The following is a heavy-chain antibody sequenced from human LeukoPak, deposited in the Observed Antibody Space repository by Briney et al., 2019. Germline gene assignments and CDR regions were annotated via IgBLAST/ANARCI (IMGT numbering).Heavy chain of an antibody. V-gene: IGHV4-30-4*01. Sequence: PSETLSLTCTVSGGLISRIEYYWGWDRQSPVKGLEWLGHIYHTGTTLYSPHLNNRLTVSVDSSKNQFSLTLNSVTAADTAVYYCASVSVWELATHTGGSFDYWGRGILVTVSS. CDR3: ASVSVWELATHTGGSFDY. CDR1: GGLISRIEYY. CDR2: IYHTGTT. D-gene: IGHD1-26*01. J-gene: IGHJ4*02.